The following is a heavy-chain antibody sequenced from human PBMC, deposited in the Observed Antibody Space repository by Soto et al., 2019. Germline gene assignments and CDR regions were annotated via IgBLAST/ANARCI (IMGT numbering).Heavy chain of an antibody. V-gene: IGHV4-59*01. Sequence: QVQLQESGPGLVKPSETLSLTCTVSGGSIGSYYWSWIRQPPGKGLEWIGYIYFSGSTNYNPSLKSRVXXSXDXXKDQFSLKLSSVTAADTAVYYCARASGSTWGGMDVWGQGTTVTVSS. CDR2: IYFSGST. CDR1: GGSIGSYY. D-gene: IGHD6-13*01. J-gene: IGHJ6*02. CDR3: ARASGSTWGGMDV.